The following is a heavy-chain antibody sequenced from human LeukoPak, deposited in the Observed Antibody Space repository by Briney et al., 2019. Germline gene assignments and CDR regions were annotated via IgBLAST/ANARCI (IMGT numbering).Heavy chain of an antibody. D-gene: IGHD6-19*01. V-gene: IGHV4-39*01. Sequence: PSETLSLTCTVSGDSISSSPYYWGWIRQPPGKGLEWIGSIYYTGSTYYSPSLKSRVTISVDTSKNQFSLKLSSVTAADTAVYYCARRYSYSSLPDYWGQGTLVTVSS. CDR1: GDSISSSPYY. J-gene: IGHJ4*02. CDR3: ARRYSYSSLPDY. CDR2: IYYTGST.